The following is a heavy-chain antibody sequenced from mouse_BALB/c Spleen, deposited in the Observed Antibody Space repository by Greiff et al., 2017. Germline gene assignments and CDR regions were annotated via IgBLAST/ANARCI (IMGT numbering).Heavy chain of an antibody. CDR2: IDPETGGT. D-gene: IGHD2-1*01. V-gene: IGHV1-15*01. CDR1: GYTFTDYE. J-gene: IGHJ2*01. Sequence: QAQLQQSGAELVRPGASVTLSCKASGYTFTDYEMHWVKQTPVHGLEWIGAIDPETGGTAYNQKFKGKATLTADKSSSTAYMELRSLTSEDSAVYYCTNPLYYGNLLFDYWGQGTTLTVSS. CDR3: TNPLYYGNLLFDY.